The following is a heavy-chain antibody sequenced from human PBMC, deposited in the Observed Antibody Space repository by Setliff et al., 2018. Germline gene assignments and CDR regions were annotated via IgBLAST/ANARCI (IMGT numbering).Heavy chain of an antibody. CDR1: GYTFEYFG. CDR2: ISGHNGKT. D-gene: IGHD3-10*01. CDR3: AKEPALSLTESIRRSYYDYALDV. Sequence: ASVKVSCKASGYTFEYFGISSVRQAPGQGLEWMGWISGHNGKTNIAQKFQGRLTMTTDTTTAYMELWSLTSDDTAIYFCAKEPALSLTESIRRSYYDYALDVWGQGTTVTVSS. J-gene: IGHJ6*02. V-gene: IGHV1-18*01.